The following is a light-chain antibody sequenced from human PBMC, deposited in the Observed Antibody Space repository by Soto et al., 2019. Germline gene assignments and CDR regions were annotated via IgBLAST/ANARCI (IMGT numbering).Light chain of an antibody. J-gene: IGLJ1*01. Sequence: QSVLTQPRSVSGSPGQSVTISCTGTSSDVGVYNYVSWYQQHPGKAPKLMIYDVSKRPSVVPDRFSGSKSGNTPSLTISGLHAEDEDDYYCCSYAGSYTYVFGTGTKMTVL. CDR1: SSDVGVYNY. V-gene: IGLV2-11*01. CDR2: DVS. CDR3: CSYAGSYTYV.